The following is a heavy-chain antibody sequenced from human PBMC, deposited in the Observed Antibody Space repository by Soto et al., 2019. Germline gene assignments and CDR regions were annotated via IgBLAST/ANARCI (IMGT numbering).Heavy chain of an antibody. V-gene: IGHV1-46*01. J-gene: IGHJ4*02. CDR3: ARDYYDSSGYFGY. CDR1: ADTFTSYY. Sequence: ASVKVSCKAPADTFTSYYIHWVRQAPGHGLEWMGIINPSGGSTSYAQKFQGRVTMTRDTSTSTVYMELSSLRSEDTAVYYCARDYYDSSGYFGYWGQGTLVTVSS. CDR2: INPSGGST. D-gene: IGHD3-22*01.